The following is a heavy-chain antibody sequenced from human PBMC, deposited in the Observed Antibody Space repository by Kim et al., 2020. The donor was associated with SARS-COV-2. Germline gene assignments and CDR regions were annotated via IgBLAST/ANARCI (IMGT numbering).Heavy chain of an antibody. CDR3: ARAPSAFGIAAAGTYDY. D-gene: IGHD6-13*01. J-gene: IGHJ4*02. V-gene: IGHV4-4*02. CDR1: GGSISSSNW. Sequence: SETLSLTCAVSGGSISSSNWWSWVRQPPGKGLEWIGEIYHSGSTNYNPSLKSRVTISVDKSKNQFSLKLSSVTAADTAVYYCARAPSAFGIAAAGTYDYWGQGTLVTVSS. CDR2: IYHSGST.